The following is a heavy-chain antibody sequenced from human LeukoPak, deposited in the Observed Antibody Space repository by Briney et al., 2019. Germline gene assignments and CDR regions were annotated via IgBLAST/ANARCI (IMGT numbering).Heavy chain of an antibody. CDR1: GFTFSSYA. V-gene: IGHV3-23*01. CDR3: AKRPSDYGDYVSYFDY. Sequence: PGGSLRLSCAASGFTFSSYAMSWVRQAPGKGLEWVSAISGSGGSTYYADSVKGRFATSRDNSKDTLYLQMNSLRDEDTAVYYCAKRPSDYGDYVSYFDYWGQGTLVTVS. CDR2: ISGSGGST. D-gene: IGHD4-17*01. J-gene: IGHJ4*02.